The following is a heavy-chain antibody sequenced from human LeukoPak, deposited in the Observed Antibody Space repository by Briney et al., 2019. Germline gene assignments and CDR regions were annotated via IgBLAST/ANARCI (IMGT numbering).Heavy chain of an antibody. J-gene: IGHJ4*02. CDR3: ARGPGYCSSTSCYALYLF. V-gene: IGHV3-21*01. D-gene: IGHD2-2*01. Sequence: GGSLRLSCAASGFTFSSYSMNWVRQAPGKGLEWVSSISSSSSYIYYADSVKGRFTISRDNAKNSLYLQVNSLRAEDTAVYYCARGPGYCSSTSCYALYLFRGQGTLVTVSS. CDR2: ISSSSSYI. CDR1: GFTFSSYS.